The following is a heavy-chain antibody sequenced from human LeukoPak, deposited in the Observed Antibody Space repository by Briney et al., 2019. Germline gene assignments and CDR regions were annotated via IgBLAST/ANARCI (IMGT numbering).Heavy chain of an antibody. V-gene: IGHV4-38-2*02. CDR3: ARESWYYYGSGSYYYYYYYYMDV. Sequence: SSETLSLTCAVSGYSISSGYYWGWIRQPPGKGLEWIGSIYHSGSTYYNPSLKSRVTISVDTSKNQFSLKLSSVTAADTAVYYCARESWYYYGSGSYYYYYYYYMDVWGKGTTVTVSS. D-gene: IGHD3-10*01. CDR2: IYHSGST. J-gene: IGHJ6*03. CDR1: GYSISSGYY.